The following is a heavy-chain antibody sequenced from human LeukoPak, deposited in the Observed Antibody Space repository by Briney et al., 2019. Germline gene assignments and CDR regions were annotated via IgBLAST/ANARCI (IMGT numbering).Heavy chain of an antibody. Sequence: GAAAKVSCKPSRYRFYDFYIYWVRQAPGQRLEWMGWIDPNSGGRNYAQKLRGRVTMTRDTSTSTAYMVLSSLTSDDTAVYYCARGGCSGGSCYSSWFDSWGQGTLVSVSS. CDR3: ARGGCSGGSCYSSWFDS. CDR1: RYRFYDFY. D-gene: IGHD2-15*01. CDR2: IDPNSGGR. V-gene: IGHV1-2*02. J-gene: IGHJ5*01.